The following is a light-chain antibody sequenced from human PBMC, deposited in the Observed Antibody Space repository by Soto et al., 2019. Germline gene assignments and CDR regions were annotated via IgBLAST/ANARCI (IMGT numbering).Light chain of an antibody. V-gene: IGKV3-11*01. CDR2: DAY. J-gene: IGKJ5*01. CDR3: QQRHMWPIT. CDR1: QSFRGL. Sequence: EVVLTQSPVTLSLSPGERATLSCRSSQSFRGLLAWYQQMPGQAPRLLIYDAYNRATGIPPRFSGSGSGTDFTLTISSLGPEDSAVYYCQQRHMWPITFGQGTRLDIK.